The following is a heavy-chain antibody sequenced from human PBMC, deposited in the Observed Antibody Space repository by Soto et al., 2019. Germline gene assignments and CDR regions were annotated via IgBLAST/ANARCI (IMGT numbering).Heavy chain of an antibody. V-gene: IGHV4-59*08. D-gene: IGHD4-17*01. CDR2: IYYSGST. CDR3: ARRYGPGFDY. Sequence: QVQLQESGPGLVKPSETLSLTCTVSGGSISSYYWSWIRQPPGKGLEWIGYIYYSGSTNYNPSLKSRVTISVDTSKNQFSLKLSSVTAEDTAVYYCARRYGPGFDYWGQGTLVTVSS. J-gene: IGHJ4*02. CDR1: GGSISSYY.